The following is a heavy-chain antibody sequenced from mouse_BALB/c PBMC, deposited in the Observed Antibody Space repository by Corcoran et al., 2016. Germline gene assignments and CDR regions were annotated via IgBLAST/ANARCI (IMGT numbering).Heavy chain of an antibody. CDR2: ISNGGGST. CDR3: ARHIYYGTYYAMDY. D-gene: IGHD2-1*01. J-gene: IGHJ4*01. Sequence: EVKLVESGGGLVQPGGSLKLSCATSGFTFSDYYMYWVRQTPEKRLEWVAYISNGGGSTYYPDTVKGRFTISRDNAKNTLYLQMSRLKSEDTAMYYCARHIYYGTYYAMDYWGQGTSVTVSS. V-gene: IGHV5-12*02. CDR1: GFTFSDYY.